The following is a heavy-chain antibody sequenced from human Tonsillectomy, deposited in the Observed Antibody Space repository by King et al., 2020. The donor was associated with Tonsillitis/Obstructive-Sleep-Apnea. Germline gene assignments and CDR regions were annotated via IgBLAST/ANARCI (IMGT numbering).Heavy chain of an antibody. D-gene: IGHD5-18*01. V-gene: IGHV4-59*01. CDR1: GDSISSYY. CDR2: LYYSGST. Sequence: VQLQESGPGLVKPSETLSLTCTVSGDSISSYYWSWLRQPPGKGLEWIGYLYYSGSTNYNPSLKSRVTLSVDTSKNQFSLKLSSVTAADTAVYYCARGRGYSYGYYFDYWGQGTLVTVSS. J-gene: IGHJ4*02. CDR3: ARGRGYSYGYYFDY.